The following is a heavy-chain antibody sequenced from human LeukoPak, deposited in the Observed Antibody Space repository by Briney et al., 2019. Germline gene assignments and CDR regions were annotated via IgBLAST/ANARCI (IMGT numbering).Heavy chain of an antibody. V-gene: IGHV4-59*01. J-gene: IGHJ4*02. CDR1: GGSLSSYY. D-gene: IGHD4-11*01. CDR2: IYYSGST. CDR3: ARAEINDYNRY. Sequence: SETLSLTCTVSGGSLSSYYWSWIRQPPGKGLEWIGYIYYSGSTNYNPSLKSRVTISVDTSKNQFSLKLSSVTAADTAVYYCARAEINDYNRYWGQGILVIVSS.